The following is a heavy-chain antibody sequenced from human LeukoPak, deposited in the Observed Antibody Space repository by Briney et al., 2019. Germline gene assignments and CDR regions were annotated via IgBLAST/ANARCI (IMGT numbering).Heavy chain of an antibody. CDR2: IIPIFGTA. J-gene: IGHJ5*02. CDR3: ARDEEYYYVSGSYYSRNWLHRFDP. CDR1: GGTFSSYA. D-gene: IGHD3-10*01. V-gene: IGHV1-69*05. Sequence: GSSVKVSCKASGGTFSSYAISWVRQAPGQGLEWMGRIIPIFGTANYAQKFQGRVTITTDESTSTAYMELSSLRSEDTAVYYCARDEEYYYVSGSYYSRNWLHRFDPWGQGTLVTVSS.